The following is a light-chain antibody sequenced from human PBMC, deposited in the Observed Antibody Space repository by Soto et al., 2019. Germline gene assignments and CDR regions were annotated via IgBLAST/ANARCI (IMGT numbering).Light chain of an antibody. CDR2: DVS. V-gene: IGKV1-5*01. CDR1: QSISSW. CDR3: QQYNSYSRT. Sequence: DIELTQSPSTLSASVGDRVTITCRASQSISSWLAWYQQKPGKAPKLLIYDVSTLESGVPSRFSGRGSGTEFTLTISSLQPDDFPTYYCQQYNSYSRTFGQVTKV. J-gene: IGKJ1*01.